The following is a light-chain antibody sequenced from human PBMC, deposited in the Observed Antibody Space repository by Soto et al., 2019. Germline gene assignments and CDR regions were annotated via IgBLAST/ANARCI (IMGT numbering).Light chain of an antibody. V-gene: IGKV3-15*01. Sequence: EIVMTQSPATLSVSPGERATLSCRASQSVSSNLAWYQQKPGQAPRLLIYAASTRATGIPARFSGSGSGTEFTLTISSLQSEDFAVYYCQHYNNSPPWTFGQGTKVEIK. CDR2: AAS. CDR1: QSVSSN. J-gene: IGKJ1*01. CDR3: QHYNNSPPWT.